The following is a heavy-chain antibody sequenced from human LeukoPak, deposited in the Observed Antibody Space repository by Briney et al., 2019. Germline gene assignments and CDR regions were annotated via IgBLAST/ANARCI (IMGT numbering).Heavy chain of an antibody. V-gene: IGHV4-39*01. CDR3: ARQPSSWYWIFGYFDY. J-gene: IGHJ4*02. CDR1: GGSISSSSYY. D-gene: IGHD6-13*01. Sequence: KPSEPLSLTCPVSGGSISSSSYYWGWIRQSPGKGLEWIGSIYYSGSTYYNPSLKSRVTMSVDTSKNQFSLKLSSVTAADTAVYYCARQPSSWYWIFGYFDYWGQGTLVTVSS. CDR2: IYYSGST.